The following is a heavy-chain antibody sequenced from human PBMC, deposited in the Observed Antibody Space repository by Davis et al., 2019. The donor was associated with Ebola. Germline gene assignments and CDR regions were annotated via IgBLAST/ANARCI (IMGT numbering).Heavy chain of an antibody. V-gene: IGHV3-7*01. Sequence: GESLKISCAASGFTFSSHWMNWVRQAPGKGLEWVANIKQDGSEKYYVDSVKGRFTISRDNAKNSLYLQMNSLRAEDTAVYYCARGGVGGYCSGSSCYVYYYYYGMDVWGQGTTVTVSS. CDR3: ARGGVGGYCSGSSCYVYYYYYGMDV. CDR1: GFTFSSHW. J-gene: IGHJ6*02. CDR2: IKQDGSEK. D-gene: IGHD2-15*01.